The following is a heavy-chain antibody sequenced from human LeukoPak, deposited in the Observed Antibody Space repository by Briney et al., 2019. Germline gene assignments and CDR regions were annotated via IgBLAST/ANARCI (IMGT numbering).Heavy chain of an antibody. D-gene: IGHD1-14*01. V-gene: IGHV4-59*08. Sequence: SETLSLTCSVSGGAVTSFYWSWIRQSPGKGLEWIGYFYYNGSTKYNPSLKSRVTMSGDTSKNQLSLKLRPVTAADTAMYYCARHYCAPVAILAYRGPGDPVTVSS. CDR2: FYYNGST. J-gene: IGHJ4*02. CDR3: ARHYCAPVAILAY. CDR1: GGAVTSFY.